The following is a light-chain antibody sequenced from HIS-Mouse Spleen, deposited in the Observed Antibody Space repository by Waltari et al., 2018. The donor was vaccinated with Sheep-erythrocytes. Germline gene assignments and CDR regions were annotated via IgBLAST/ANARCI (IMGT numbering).Light chain of an antibody. CDR1: SSDVGGYNY. CDR3: SSYTSSSTWV. CDR2: DVS. Sequence: QSALTQPASVSGSPGQSITIPCTGTSSDVGGYNYVSWYQQHPGKASKLMIYDVSNRPSCVSNRFSGSKSGNTASLTISGLQAEDEADYYCSSYTSSSTWVFGGGTKLTVL. J-gene: IGLJ3*02. V-gene: IGLV2-14*03.